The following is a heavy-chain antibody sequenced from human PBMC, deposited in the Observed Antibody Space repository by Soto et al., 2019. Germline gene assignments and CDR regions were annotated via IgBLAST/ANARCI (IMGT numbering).Heavy chain of an antibody. CDR1: GGTFSSYA. Sequence: GASVKVSCKASGGTFSSYAISWVRQAPGQGLEWMGGIIPIFGTANYAQKFQGRVTITADESTSTAYMELSSLRSEDTAVYYCARVGAGEYVGYVYFLFDYRGRETLVTVS. CDR3: ARVGAGEYVGYVYFLFDY. CDR2: IIPIFGTA. D-gene: IGHD5-12*01. J-gene: IGHJ4*02. V-gene: IGHV1-69*13.